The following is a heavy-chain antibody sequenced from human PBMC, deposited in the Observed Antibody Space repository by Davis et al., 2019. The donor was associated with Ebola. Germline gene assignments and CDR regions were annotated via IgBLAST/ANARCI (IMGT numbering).Heavy chain of an antibody. J-gene: IGHJ6*02. CDR2: MNPNSGNT. V-gene: IGHV1-8*02. D-gene: IGHD6-19*01. CDR3: ARGGWLVLYQYYYYYGMDV. Sequence: ASVKVSCKASGGTFSSYAINWVRQATGQGLEWMGWMNPNSGNTGYAQKFQGRVTMTRNTSISTAYMELSSLRSEDTAVYYCARGGWLVLYQYYYYYGMDVWGQGTTVTVSS. CDR1: GGTFSSYA.